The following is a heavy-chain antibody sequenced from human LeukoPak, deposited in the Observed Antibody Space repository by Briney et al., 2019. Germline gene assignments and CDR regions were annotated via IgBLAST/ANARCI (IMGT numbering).Heavy chain of an antibody. CDR2: ISAYNGNT. CDR3: ARVGYSSSSGLDY. Sequence: GASVNVSCKSSVYTFTSYGISWVRQAPGQGREWMGWISAYNGNTNYAQKLQGRVTMTTDTSASTAYMELRSLRSDDTAVYYCARVGYSSSSGLDYWGQGTLVTVSS. J-gene: IGHJ4*02. CDR1: VYTFTSYG. V-gene: IGHV1-18*01. D-gene: IGHD6-13*01.